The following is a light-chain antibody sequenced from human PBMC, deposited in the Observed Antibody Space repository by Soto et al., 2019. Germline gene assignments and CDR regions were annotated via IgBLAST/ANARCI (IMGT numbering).Light chain of an antibody. CDR3: QQYESYSPLT. Sequence: IQMTQAPSSLAVSVGDRVAITCRASQSISSWLAWYQQKPGKAPKILIYDASTLESGVPSRFSGSGSGTEFTLTISNLQPDHFATYYCQQYESYSPLTFGQGTKVDIK. CDR1: QSISSW. CDR2: DAS. J-gene: IGKJ1*01. V-gene: IGKV1-5*01.